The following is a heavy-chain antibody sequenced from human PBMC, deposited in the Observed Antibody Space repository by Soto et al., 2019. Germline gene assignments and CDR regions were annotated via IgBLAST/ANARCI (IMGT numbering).Heavy chain of an antibody. V-gene: IGHV4-34*01. D-gene: IGHD1-7*01. Sequence: QVQLQQWGAGLLKPSETLSLTCAVYGGSFSTYYWSWIRQPPGKGLVWIGEINHRGSTNYNPSLKSRVTIAVDTSKNQFSLNLISVTAADRAVYYCARGLNWNYGAFDYWGQGTLVTVSS. CDR2: INHRGST. J-gene: IGHJ4*02. CDR3: ARGLNWNYGAFDY. CDR1: GGSFSTYY.